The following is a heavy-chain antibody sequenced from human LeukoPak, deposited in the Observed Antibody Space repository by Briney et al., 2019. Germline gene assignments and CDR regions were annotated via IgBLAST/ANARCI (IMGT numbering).Heavy chain of an antibody. CDR3: ARQRELLFSVRYFDY. CDR1: GFTFSSYE. CDR2: ISSSGSTI. D-gene: IGHD1-26*01. V-gene: IGHV3-48*03. J-gene: IGHJ4*02. Sequence: PGGSLRLSCAASGFTFSSYEMNWVRQAPEKGREWVSYISSSGSTIYYADSVKGRFTFSRDNAKNSLYLQMNSLRAEDTAVYHCARQRELLFSVRYFDYWGQGTLVTVSS.